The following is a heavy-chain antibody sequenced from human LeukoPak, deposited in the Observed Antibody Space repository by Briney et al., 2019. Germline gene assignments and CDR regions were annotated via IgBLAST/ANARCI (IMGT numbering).Heavy chain of an antibody. J-gene: IGHJ4*02. CDR3: ARDQFNYYDSSGYPIDY. CDR1: GFTSSSYS. V-gene: IGHV3-21*01. Sequence: GGSLRLSCADSGFTSSSYSMNWVRQAPGKALEWVSSISSSSSYIYYADSVKGRFTISRDNAKNSLYLQMNSLRAEDTAVYYCARDQFNYYDSSGYPIDYWGQGTLVTVSS. D-gene: IGHD3-22*01. CDR2: ISSSSSYI.